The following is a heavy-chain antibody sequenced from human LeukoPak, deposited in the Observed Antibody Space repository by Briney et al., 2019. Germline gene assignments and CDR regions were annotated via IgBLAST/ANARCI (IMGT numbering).Heavy chain of an antibody. CDR1: GFTFSSYA. J-gene: IGHJ4*01. CDR2: ISGSGGST. CDR3: AKDRYSGLNTIDY. Sequence: GGSLRLSCAASGFTFSSYAMSWVRQAPGKGLEWVSAISGSGGSTYYADSVKGRFTISRDNSKNTLYLQMNSLRAEDTAVYYCAKDRYSGLNTIDYWGQRTLVTVSS. V-gene: IGHV3-23*01. D-gene: IGHD6-13*01.